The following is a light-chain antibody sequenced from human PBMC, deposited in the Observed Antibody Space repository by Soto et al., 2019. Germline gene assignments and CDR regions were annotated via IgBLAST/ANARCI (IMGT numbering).Light chain of an antibody. CDR1: QSVSSNS. J-gene: IGKJ2*01. CDR2: GAS. V-gene: IGKV3-20*01. Sequence: EIVLTQSPGTLSLSPGERATLSFRAGQSVSSNSLAWYPQKPGQAPMLLIYGASNRATGIPGRFSGSGSGTVFTLTISRLEPEDLAVYYCQQYGGSPPYTFGQGTKLEI. CDR3: QQYGGSPPYT.